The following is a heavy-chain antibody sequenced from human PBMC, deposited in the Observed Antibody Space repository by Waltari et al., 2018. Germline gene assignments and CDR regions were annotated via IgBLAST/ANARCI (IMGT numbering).Heavy chain of an antibody. J-gene: IGHJ4*02. CDR2: INDDGDT. V-gene: IGHV4-34*01. D-gene: IGHD2-21*01. Sequence: QVLLQRSGTRLLKPSESLSRTCDVYGASFSGYYWVWIRQPPGKGLEWSGDINDDGDTNYNPSRESRLTISVDTSKNQFSLKLNAVSAADTAMYYCMRAPAYKGYFDYWGQGILVTVSS. CDR1: GASFSGYY. CDR3: MRAPAYKGYFDY.